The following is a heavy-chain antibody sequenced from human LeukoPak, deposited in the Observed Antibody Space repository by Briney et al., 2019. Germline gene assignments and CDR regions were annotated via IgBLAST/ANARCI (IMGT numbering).Heavy chain of an antibody. CDR2: ISGSGGST. CDR3: ASAGQLWFGELLDAFDI. Sequence: GGSLRLSCAASGFTFSSYAMSWVRQAPGKGLEWVSAISGSGGSTYYADSMTGRFTISRDNARNSLYLQMNSLRVEDTAVYYCASAGQLWFGELLDAFDIWGQGTVVTVSS. V-gene: IGHV3-23*01. CDR1: GFTFSSYA. D-gene: IGHD3-10*01. J-gene: IGHJ3*02.